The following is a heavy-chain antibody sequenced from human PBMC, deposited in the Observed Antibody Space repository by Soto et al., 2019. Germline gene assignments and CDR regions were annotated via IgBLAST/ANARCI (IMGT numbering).Heavy chain of an antibody. CDR1: GFTVSSNY. Sequence: EVQLVESGGGLVQPGGSLRLSCAASGFTVSSNYMSWVRQAPGKGLEWVSVIYSGGSTYYADSVKGRFTISRDNSKNTLYLQMNSLRAEDTAVYYCAREWLGSSSSHYYYYMDVWGKGTTVTVSS. D-gene: IGHD6-6*01. V-gene: IGHV3-66*01. CDR2: IYSGGST. CDR3: AREWLGSSSSHYYYYMDV. J-gene: IGHJ6*03.